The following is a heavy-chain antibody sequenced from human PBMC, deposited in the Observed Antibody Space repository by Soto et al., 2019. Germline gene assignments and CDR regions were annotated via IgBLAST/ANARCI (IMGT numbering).Heavy chain of an antibody. CDR2: INPSGGRT. J-gene: IGHJ4*02. CDR1: GNSFTTYY. Sequence: AASVKVSCKASGNSFTTYYMHWVRRAPGQGLEWMGIINPSGGRTTYAQKFQGRVTMTRDTSTSTFHMELSSLTSEDTAVYYCAGLYHYDSSGYYDYWGQGTLVTVSS. D-gene: IGHD3-22*01. CDR3: AGLYHYDSSGYYDY. V-gene: IGHV1-46*01.